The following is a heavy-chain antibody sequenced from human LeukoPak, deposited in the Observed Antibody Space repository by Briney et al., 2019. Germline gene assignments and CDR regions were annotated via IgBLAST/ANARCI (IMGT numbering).Heavy chain of an antibody. Sequence: GGSLRLSCAASGFTFSDHYMDWVRQAPGKGLEWVGRTRNKANSYTTEYAASVKGRFTISRDDSKNSLYLQMNSLKTEDTAVYYCARVAWVGGAFDIWGQGTMVTVSS. J-gene: IGHJ3*02. D-gene: IGHD1-26*01. V-gene: IGHV3-72*01. CDR2: TRNKANSYTT. CDR1: GFTFSDHY. CDR3: ARVAWVGGAFDI.